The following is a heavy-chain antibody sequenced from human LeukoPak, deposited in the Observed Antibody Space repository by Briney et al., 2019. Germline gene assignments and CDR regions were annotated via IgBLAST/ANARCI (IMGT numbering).Heavy chain of an antibody. Sequence: SQTLSLTCTVSGDSMTDAGYYWAWIRHHPEKGLEWIGYTHYSGATYYNPSLESRVTISVDRSKNQFSLKLSSVTAADTAVYYCARGRDLPYCSGGSCYFSDWFDPWGQGTLVTVSS. CDR1: GDSMTDAGYY. CDR3: ARGRDLPYCSGGSCYFSDWFDP. D-gene: IGHD2-15*01. V-gene: IGHV4-31*03. J-gene: IGHJ5*02. CDR2: THYSGAT.